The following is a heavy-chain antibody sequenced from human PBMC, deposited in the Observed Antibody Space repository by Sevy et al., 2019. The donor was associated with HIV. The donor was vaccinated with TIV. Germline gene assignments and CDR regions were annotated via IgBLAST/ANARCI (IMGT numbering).Heavy chain of an antibody. CDR1: GGSFSSGIYS. D-gene: IGHD4-17*01. V-gene: IGHV4-30-2*01. CDR2: IYHTGNT. Sequence: SETLSLTCAVSGGSFSSGIYSWNWIRQPPGKGLDWIGYIYHTGNTYYNPSRKSRVTISVDTYKNQFSLEMNSVTAADTAIYYCSRDGGTLTTPGAFDIWGQGTMVTVSS. J-gene: IGHJ3*02. CDR3: SRDGGTLTTPGAFDI.